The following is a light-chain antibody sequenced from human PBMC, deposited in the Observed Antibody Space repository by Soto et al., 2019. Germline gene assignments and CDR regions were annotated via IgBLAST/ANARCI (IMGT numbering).Light chain of an antibody. CDR2: DVS. CDR3: SSYTSSGIDFV. Sequence: QSVLTQPASVSGSPGQSITISCTGTSSDAGGYNYVSWYQQHPGKAPKLMIYDVSDRPSGVSNRFSGSKSGNTASLTISGLQAEDEADYYCSSYTSSGIDFVFGTGTKVTVL. J-gene: IGLJ1*01. V-gene: IGLV2-14*03. CDR1: SSDAGGYNY.